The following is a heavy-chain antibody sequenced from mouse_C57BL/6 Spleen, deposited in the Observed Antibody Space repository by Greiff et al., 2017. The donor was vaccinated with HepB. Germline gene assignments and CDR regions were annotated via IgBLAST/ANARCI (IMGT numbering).Heavy chain of an antibody. CDR3: ARITTVVATDDY. V-gene: IGHV1-50*01. Sequence: VQLQQPGAELVKPGASVKLSCKASGYTFTSYWMQWVKQRPGQGLEWIGEIDPSDSYTNYNQKFKGKATLTVDTSSSTAYMQLSSLTSEDSAVYYCARITTVVATDDYWGQGTTLTVSS. J-gene: IGHJ2*01. CDR1: GYTFTSYW. D-gene: IGHD1-1*01. CDR2: IDPSDSYT.